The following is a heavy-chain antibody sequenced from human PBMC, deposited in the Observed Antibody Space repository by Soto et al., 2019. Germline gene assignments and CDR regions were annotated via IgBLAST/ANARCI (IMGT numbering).Heavy chain of an antibody. CDR3: RSLICGNDVCYYYHYGLDV. CDR1: GGSISSYY. Sequence: PSETLSLTCTVSGGSISSYYWSWIRQPPGKGLEWIGYIYYSGSTNYNPSLKSRVTISVDTSKNQFSLKLSSVTAADTAVYYCRSLICGNDVCYYYHYGLDVWGQGTTVTVSS. J-gene: IGHJ6*02. V-gene: IGHV4-59*01. D-gene: IGHD2-8*01. CDR2: IYYSGST.